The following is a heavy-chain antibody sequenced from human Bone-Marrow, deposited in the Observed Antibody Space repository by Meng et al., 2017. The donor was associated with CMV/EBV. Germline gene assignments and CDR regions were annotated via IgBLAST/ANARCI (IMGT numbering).Heavy chain of an antibody. D-gene: IGHD2-15*01. Sequence: GESLKISCAASGFTFSDYYMSWIRQAPGKGLEWVSYISSSGSTIYYADSVKGRFTISRDNAKNSLYLQMNSLRAEDTAVYYCSVAATPYYYYGMDVWGQGTTVTGSS. V-gene: IGHV3-11*04. CDR2: ISSSGSTI. CDR1: GFTFSDYY. CDR3: SVAATPYYYYGMDV. J-gene: IGHJ6*01.